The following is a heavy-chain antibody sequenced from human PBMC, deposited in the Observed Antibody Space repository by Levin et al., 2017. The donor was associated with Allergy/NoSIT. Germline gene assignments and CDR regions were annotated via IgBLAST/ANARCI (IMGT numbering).Heavy chain of an antibody. D-gene: IGHD2-2*01. Sequence: SQTLSLTCTVSGGSISSSSYYWGWIRQPPGKGLEWIGSIYYSGSTYYNPSLKSRVTISVDTSKNQFSLKLSSVTAADTAVYYCARHGEPNCSSTSCYSWFWFDPWGQGTLVTVSS. V-gene: IGHV4-39*01. CDR1: GGSISSSSYY. CDR2: IYYSGST. J-gene: IGHJ5*02. CDR3: ARHGEPNCSSTSCYSWFWFDP.